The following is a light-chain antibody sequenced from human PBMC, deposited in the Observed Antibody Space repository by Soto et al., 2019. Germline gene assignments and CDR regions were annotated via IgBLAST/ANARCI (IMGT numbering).Light chain of an antibody. CDR2: DAS. J-gene: IGKJ1*01. CDR1: QDITSD. Sequence: AIQLTQSPSSLSASLGDTVIITCRASQDITSDLAWYQQRPEKAPVLLIYDASRLESGVPPRFSGGGSGTEFSLTISSLQPEDFATYCCQQFNAYPRTFGQGTKVDIK. CDR3: QQFNAYPRT. V-gene: IGKV1-13*02.